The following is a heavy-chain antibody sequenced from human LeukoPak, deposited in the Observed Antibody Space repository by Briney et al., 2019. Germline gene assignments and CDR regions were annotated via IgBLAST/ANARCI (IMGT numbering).Heavy chain of an antibody. J-gene: IGHJ3*02. CDR2: ISYDGSNK. D-gene: IGHD3-16*02. V-gene: IGHV3-30*19. Sequence: PGGSLRLSCAASGITFSNYVMHWVRQAPGKGLEWVAVISYDGSNKYYADSVKGRFTISRDNSKNTLYLQMNSLRAEDTAVYYCARAYRGYPAFDIWGQGTMVTVSS. CDR3: ARAYRGYPAFDI. CDR1: GITFSNYV.